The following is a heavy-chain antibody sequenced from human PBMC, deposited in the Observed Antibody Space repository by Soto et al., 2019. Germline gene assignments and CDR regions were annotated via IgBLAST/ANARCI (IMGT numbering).Heavy chain of an antibody. Sequence: SETLSLTCAVYGGSFSGYYWSWIRQPPGKGLEWIGEINHSGSTYYNTSLKSRVTISRDTSKNQFSLRLTSMTAADTAVYYCATVPVAATRHTDFDSWGQGTRVTVSS. J-gene: IGHJ4*02. CDR3: ATVPVAATRHTDFDS. V-gene: IGHV4-34*01. CDR2: INHSGST. CDR1: GGSFSGYY. D-gene: IGHD2-15*01.